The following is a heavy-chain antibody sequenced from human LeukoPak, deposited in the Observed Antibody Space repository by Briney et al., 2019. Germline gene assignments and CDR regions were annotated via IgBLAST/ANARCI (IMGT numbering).Heavy chain of an antibody. D-gene: IGHD6-13*01. CDR1: GFTFSSYG. V-gene: IGHV3-23*01. Sequence: GGPLRLSCAASGFTFSSYGMTWVRQAPGKGLEWVSTISGSGAGTYYADSVKGRFTISRDNSKNTLYLQMNSLRAEDTAVYYCARGSSSGPEAGGSSWYYFDYWGQGTLVTVSS. J-gene: IGHJ4*02. CDR3: ARGSSSGPEAGGSSWYYFDY. CDR2: ISGSGAGT.